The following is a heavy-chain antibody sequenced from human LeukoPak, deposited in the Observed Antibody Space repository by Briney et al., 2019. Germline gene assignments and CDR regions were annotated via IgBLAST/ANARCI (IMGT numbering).Heavy chain of an antibody. CDR3: ARSSGWYFPIDY. Sequence: GGSLRLSCAASGFTFDDYAMYWVRQAPGKGLEWVSGIGWNSGSIGYADSVKGRFTISRDNAKNSLYLQMNSLRVEDMALYFCARSSGWYFPIDYWGQGTLVTVSS. CDR1: GFTFDDYA. J-gene: IGHJ4*02. V-gene: IGHV3-9*03. CDR2: IGWNSGSI. D-gene: IGHD6-19*01.